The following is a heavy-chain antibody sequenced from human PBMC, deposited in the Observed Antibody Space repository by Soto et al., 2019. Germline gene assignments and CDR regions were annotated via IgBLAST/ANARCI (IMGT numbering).Heavy chain of an antibody. J-gene: IGHJ3*02. CDR2: ISGSGGST. CDR1: GFTFSSYA. D-gene: IGHD5-12*01. Sequence: GSLRLSCAASGFTFSSYAMSWVRQAPGKGLEWVSAISGSGGSTYYADSMKGRFTISRDNSKNTLYLQMNSLRAEDTAVYYCARKHSGYDQGAFDIWGQGTMVTVSS. V-gene: IGHV3-23*01. CDR3: ARKHSGYDQGAFDI.